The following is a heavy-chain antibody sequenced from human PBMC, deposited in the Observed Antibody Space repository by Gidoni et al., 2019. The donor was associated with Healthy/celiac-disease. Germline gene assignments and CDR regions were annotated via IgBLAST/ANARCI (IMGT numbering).Heavy chain of an antibody. CDR2: IYTSGST. V-gene: IGHV4-61*02. D-gene: IGHD3-3*01. CDR3: ALDDFWSGYPPP. Sequence: QVQLQESGPGLVKPSQTLSLTCTDSGGSISSGSYYWSWIRQPAGKGLEWIGRIYTSGSTNYNPSLKSRVTISVDTSKNQFSLKLSSVTAADTAVYYCALDDFWSGYPPPWGQGTLVTVSS. J-gene: IGHJ5*02. CDR1: GGSISSGSYY.